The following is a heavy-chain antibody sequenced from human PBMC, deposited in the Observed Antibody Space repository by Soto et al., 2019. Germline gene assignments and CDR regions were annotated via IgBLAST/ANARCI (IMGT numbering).Heavy chain of an antibody. Sequence: QVQLQESGPGLVKPSETLSLTCTVSGGSISSYYWSWIRQPPGKGLEWIGYIYYSGSTNYNPPLKTRVTISVDTSKNQFSLKLSSVTAADTAVYYWAREGLTGTIGLYYYYGMDVWGQGTTVTVSS. V-gene: IGHV4-59*01. D-gene: IGHD1-7*01. J-gene: IGHJ6*02. CDR2: IYYSGST. CDR1: GGSISSYY. CDR3: AREGLTGTIGLYYYYGMDV.